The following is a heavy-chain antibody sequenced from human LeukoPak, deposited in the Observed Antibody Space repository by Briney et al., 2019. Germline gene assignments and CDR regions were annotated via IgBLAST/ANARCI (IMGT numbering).Heavy chain of an antibody. Sequence: GGSLRLSCAASGFTVSSNYMSWVRQAPGKGLEWVSLINSGAGTYYADSVKGRFTISRDNSKNTLYLQMNSLRAEDTAVYYCAREIEMALGYWGQGTLVTVSS. J-gene: IGHJ4*02. D-gene: IGHD5-24*01. CDR3: AREIEMALGY. V-gene: IGHV3-53*01. CDR1: GFTVSSNY. CDR2: INSGAGT.